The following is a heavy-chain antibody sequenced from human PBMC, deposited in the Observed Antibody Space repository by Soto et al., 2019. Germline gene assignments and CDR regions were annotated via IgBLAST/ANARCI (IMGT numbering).Heavy chain of an antibody. CDR2: IYYSRNT. CDR3: ARQSRPYLPSPVDP. J-gene: IGHJ5*02. CDR1: GGSISSYF. D-gene: IGHD6-6*01. Sequence: PSETLSLTCTVSGGSISSYFWSWIRQPPGKGLKWIGYIYYSRNTNYNPSLKSRVTISVDTSEKQLSLKLSSVTAADTVLYYCARQSRPYLPSPVDPWGQGTPVTVSS. V-gene: IGHV4-59*01.